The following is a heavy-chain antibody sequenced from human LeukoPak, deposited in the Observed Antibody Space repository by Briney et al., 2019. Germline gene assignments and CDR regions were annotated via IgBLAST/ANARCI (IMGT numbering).Heavy chain of an antibody. CDR3: ARGHSNYYFDF. Sequence: KPGGSLRLSCAASGFTFSDYYMSWIRQAPGKGLEWISYISSSGSTIYNADSVKGRFTISRDNAKNSLYLQMNSPRAEDTAVYYCARGHSNYYFDFWGQGTLVTVSS. V-gene: IGHV3-11*01. J-gene: IGHJ4*02. D-gene: IGHD6-13*01. CDR2: ISSSGSTI. CDR1: GFTFSDYY.